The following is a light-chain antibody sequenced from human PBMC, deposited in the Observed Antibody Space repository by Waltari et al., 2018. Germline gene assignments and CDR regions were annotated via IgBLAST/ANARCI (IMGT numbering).Light chain of an antibody. CDR2: YDS. CDR3: QVWLSSSDHPV. CDR1: YMGSKS. J-gene: IGLJ2*01. V-gene: IGLV3-21*04. Sequence: SSVVTQPHSVSVAPGKTARITCGGNYMGSKSVHWYQQNTGQAPVLVIYYDSDRPPGIPERFSGSNSGNPATLTITRVEAGDEADYYCQVWLSSSDHPVFGGGTKLTVL.